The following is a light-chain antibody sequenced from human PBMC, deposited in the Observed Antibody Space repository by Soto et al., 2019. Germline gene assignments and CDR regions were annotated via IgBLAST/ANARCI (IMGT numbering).Light chain of an antibody. CDR1: QSVSSSY. V-gene: IGKV3-20*01. Sequence: EIVLTQSPGTLSLSPGERATLSCRASQSVSSSYLAWYQQKPGQAPRLLIYVASSRATGIPDRFSGSGSGTAFTLTISRLEPEDFAVYYCQQYGSSPRTFGQGTKVDIK. J-gene: IGKJ1*01. CDR2: VAS. CDR3: QQYGSSPRT.